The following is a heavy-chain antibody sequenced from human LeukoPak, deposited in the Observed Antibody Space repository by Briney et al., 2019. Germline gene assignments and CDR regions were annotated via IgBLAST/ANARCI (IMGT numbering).Heavy chain of an antibody. V-gene: IGHV4-39*07. Sequence: SETLSLTCTVSGGSISSSSYYWDWIRQPPGKGLEWIGTIYYSGSTYYNPSLKSRVTISVDTSKNQFSLKLSSVTAADTAVYYCARATYYYDSSGYSQNRYFDYWSQGTLVTVSS. CDR1: GGSISSSSYY. CDR3: ARATYYYDSSGYSQNRYFDY. J-gene: IGHJ4*02. CDR2: IYYSGST. D-gene: IGHD3-22*01.